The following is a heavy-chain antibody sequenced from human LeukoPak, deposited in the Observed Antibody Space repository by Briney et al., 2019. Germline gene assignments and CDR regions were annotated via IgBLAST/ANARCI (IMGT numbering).Heavy chain of an antibody. Sequence: ASVKVSCKASGYTVTGFYMHWERQATGQGLEWMGWMNPNSGNTGYAQKFQGRVTMTRNTSISTAYMELSSLRSEDTAVYYCARVRITMVRGVRRYYFDYWGQGTLVTVSS. CDR1: GYTVTGFY. V-gene: IGHV1-8*02. CDR3: ARVRITMVRGVRRYYFDY. D-gene: IGHD3-10*01. CDR2: MNPNSGNT. J-gene: IGHJ4*02.